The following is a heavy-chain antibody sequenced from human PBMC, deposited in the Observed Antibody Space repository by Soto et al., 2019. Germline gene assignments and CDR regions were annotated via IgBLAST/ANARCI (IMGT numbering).Heavy chain of an antibody. CDR1: GFTFSSYG. Sequence: GGSLRLSCAASGFTFSSYGMHWVRQAPGKGLEWVAVIWYDGSNKYYADSVKGRFTISRDNSKNTLYLQMNSLRAEDTAVYYCANSLLRFGDQTRGVHRSYYYYGMDVWGQGTTVTVSS. V-gene: IGHV3-33*06. D-gene: IGHD3-10*01. J-gene: IGHJ6*02. CDR2: IWYDGSNK. CDR3: ANSLLRFGDQTRGVHRSYYYYGMDV.